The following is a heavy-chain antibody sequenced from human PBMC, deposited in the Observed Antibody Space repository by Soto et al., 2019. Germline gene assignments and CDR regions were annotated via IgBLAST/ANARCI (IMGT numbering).Heavy chain of an antibody. CDR3: ARRGSGSDYDY. V-gene: IGHV3-23*01. Sequence: EVQLLESGGGLVQPGGSLRLSCAASGFTFSSYAMRWVRQAPGKGLEWVSAISGSGGSTYYADSVKGRFTISRDNSKNTVYLQMNSLRCEDTAVYYCARRGSGSDYDYWGQGTLVTVSS. CDR1: GFTFSSYA. J-gene: IGHJ4*02. D-gene: IGHD1-26*01. CDR2: ISGSGGST.